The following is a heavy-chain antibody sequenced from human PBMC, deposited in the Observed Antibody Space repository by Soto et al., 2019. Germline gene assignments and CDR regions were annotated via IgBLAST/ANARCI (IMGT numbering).Heavy chain of an antibody. Sequence: QVQLVQSGAEVKKPGSSVKVSCKASGGTFSSYAISWVRQAPGQRLEWMGGIIPIFGTANYAQKFQGRVTITADDSTSTAYMELSRLRSEDTAVYYGARAPWDGYNRQYYFDHWVQGTPVTVSS. CDR2: IIPIFGTA. CDR3: ARAPWDGYNRQYYFDH. CDR1: GGTFSSYA. J-gene: IGHJ4*02. V-gene: IGHV1-69*01. D-gene: IGHD5-12*01.